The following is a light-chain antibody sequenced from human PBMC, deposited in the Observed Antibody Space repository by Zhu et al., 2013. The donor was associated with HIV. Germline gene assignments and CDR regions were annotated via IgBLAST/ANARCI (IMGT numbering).Light chain of an antibody. V-gene: IGKV3-15*01. CDR2: GAS. J-gene: IGKJ4*01. Sequence: EIVMTQSPATLSVSPGERATLSCRASQSVTGSYLAWYQQKPGQAPRLLIYGASSRATGIPDRFSGSGSGTEFTLTISSLQSEDFAVYYCQQYNIRPLTFGGGTKVEIK. CDR3: QQYNIRPLT. CDR1: QSVTGSY.